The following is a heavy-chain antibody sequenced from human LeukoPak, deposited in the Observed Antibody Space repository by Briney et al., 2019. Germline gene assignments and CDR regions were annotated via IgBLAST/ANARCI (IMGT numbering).Heavy chain of an antibody. V-gene: IGHV3-11*01. CDR1: GFTSSDYY. CDR2: ISSSGSTI. Sequence: GGSLRLSCAASGFTSSDYYMSWIRQAPGKGLEWVSYISSSGSTIYYADSVKGRFTISRDNAKNSLYLQMSSLRAEDTAVYYCAKDPFAMVRGVIDYWGQGTLVTVSS. J-gene: IGHJ4*02. CDR3: AKDPFAMVRGVIDY. D-gene: IGHD3-10*01.